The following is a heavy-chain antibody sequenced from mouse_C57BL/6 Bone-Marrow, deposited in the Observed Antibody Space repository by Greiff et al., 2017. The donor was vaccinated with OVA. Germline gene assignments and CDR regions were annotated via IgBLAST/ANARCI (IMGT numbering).Heavy chain of an antibody. CDR2: IWSDGST. D-gene: IGHD1-1*01. J-gene: IGHJ3*01. CDR1: GFSLTSYG. Sequence: VKLMESGPGLVAPSQSLSITCTVSGFSLTSYGVHWVRQPPGKGLEWLVVIWSDGSTTYNSALNSRLSISKDNSKSQVFLKMNSLQTDDTAMYYCARHGDYGSSYSWFAYWGQGTLVTVSA. CDR3: ARHGDYGSSYSWFAY. V-gene: IGHV2-6-1*01.